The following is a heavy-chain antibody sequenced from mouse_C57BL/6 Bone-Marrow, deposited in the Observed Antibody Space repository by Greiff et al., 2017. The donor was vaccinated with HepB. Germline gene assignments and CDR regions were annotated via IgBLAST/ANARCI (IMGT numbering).Heavy chain of an antibody. CDR3: ARPTVVDWYFDV. J-gene: IGHJ1*03. CDR2: ISNGGGST. V-gene: IGHV5-12*01. Sequence: EVNLVESGGGLVQPGGSLKLSCAASGFTFSDYYMYWVRQTPEKRLEWVAYISNGGGSTYYPDTVKGRFTISRDNAKNTLYLQMSRLKSEDTAMYYCARPTVVDWYFDVWGTGTTVTVSS. CDR1: GFTFSDYY. D-gene: IGHD1-1*01.